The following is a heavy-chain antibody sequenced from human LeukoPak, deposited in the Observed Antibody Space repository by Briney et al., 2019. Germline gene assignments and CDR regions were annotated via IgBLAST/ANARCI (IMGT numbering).Heavy chain of an antibody. CDR2: IYYSGST. CDR1: GGSISSYC. CDR3: ASGYSYGPPGVFDY. Sequence: PSETLSLTCTVSGGSISSYCCSWIRQPPAQGLEWIGYIYYSGSTNYNPSLKSRVTISVDTSKNQFSLKLSSVTAADTAVYYCASGYSYGPPGVFDYWGQGTLVTVSS. D-gene: IGHD5-18*01. J-gene: IGHJ4*02. V-gene: IGHV4-59*01.